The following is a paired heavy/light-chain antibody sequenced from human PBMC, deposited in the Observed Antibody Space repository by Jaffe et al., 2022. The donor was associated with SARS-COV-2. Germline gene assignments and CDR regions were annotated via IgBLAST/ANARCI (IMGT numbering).Heavy chain of an antibody. V-gene: IGHV4-59*01. CDR2: IYYSGRS. J-gene: IGHJ4*02. Sequence: QVQLQESGPGLLKPSETLSLTCTVSGGSISGDYWSWIRQPPGGRLEWIGYIYYSGRSSYNPSLESRVTISLDASKNQFSLTLTSVTAADTAVYYCASDSSTYTSSTYTDWGLGTRVTVSS. CDR1: GGSISGDY. D-gene: IGHD6-13*01. CDR3: ASDSSTYTSSTYTD.
Light chain of an antibody. CDR3: QQSFITPFT. Sequence: DIQMTQSPSSLSASIGDRVTITCRASQSISNYVNWYQQKPGKVPNLLIFSGSSLQSGVPSRFSGSGSETDFTLTITGLQPEDFATYFCQQSFITPFTFGQGTKLEI. CDR1: QSISNY. J-gene: IGKJ2*01. CDR2: SGS. V-gene: IGKV1-39*01.